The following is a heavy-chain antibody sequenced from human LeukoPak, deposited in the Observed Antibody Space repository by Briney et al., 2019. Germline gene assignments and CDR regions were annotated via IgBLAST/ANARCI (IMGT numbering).Heavy chain of an antibody. Sequence: SETLSLTCTVSGGSISSYYWSWIRQPPGKGLEWIGYIYYSGSTNYNPSLKSRVTISVDTSKNQFSLKLSSVTAADTAVYYCARGCGYSSSWHYYYYGMDVWGQGTTVTVSS. CDR3: ARGCGYSSSWHYYYYGMDV. CDR1: GGSISSYY. J-gene: IGHJ6*02. V-gene: IGHV4-59*01. CDR2: IYYSGST. D-gene: IGHD6-13*01.